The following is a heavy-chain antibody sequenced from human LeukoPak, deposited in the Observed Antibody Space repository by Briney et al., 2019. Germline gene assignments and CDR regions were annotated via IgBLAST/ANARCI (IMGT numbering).Heavy chain of an antibody. CDR2: IYHIGST. J-gene: IGHJ4*02. CDR3: ARGRSGYGGDSGIASCDH. Sequence: SETLSLTCSVSGDSISTDYYWAWIRQPPGKGLEWVGSIYHIGSTYYNPSLKSRGFISIDTSKNQFSLKVISVTAADTAVYYCARGRSGYGGDSGIASCDHWGLGTLVTVSS. CDR1: GDSISTDYY. V-gene: IGHV4-38-2*02. D-gene: IGHD2-21*02.